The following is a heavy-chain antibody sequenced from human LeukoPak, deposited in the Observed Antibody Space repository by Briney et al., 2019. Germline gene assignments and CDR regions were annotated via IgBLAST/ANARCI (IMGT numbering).Heavy chain of an antibody. CDR3: AKPGPAYCGGDCYSGAFDI. D-gene: IGHD2-21*02. CDR2: ISGSGGST. Sequence: PGGSLRLSCAASGFTFSSYAMSWVRQAPGKGLEWVSAISGSGGSTYYADSVKGRFTISRDNSKNTLYLQMNSLRAEDTAVYYCAKPGPAYCGGDCYSGAFDIWGQGTMVTVSS. CDR1: GFTFSSYA. V-gene: IGHV3-23*01. J-gene: IGHJ3*02.